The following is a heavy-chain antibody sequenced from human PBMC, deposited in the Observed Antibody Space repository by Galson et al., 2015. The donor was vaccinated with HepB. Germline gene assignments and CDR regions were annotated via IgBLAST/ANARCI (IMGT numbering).Heavy chain of an antibody. CDR3: ATGPGYYDSSGSDYFDY. J-gene: IGHJ4*02. V-gene: IGHV1-24*01. CDR2: FDPEDGET. D-gene: IGHD3-22*01. CDR1: GYTLTELS. Sequence: SVKVSCKVSGYTLTELSMHWVRQAPGKGLEWMGGFDPEDGETIYAQKFQGRVTMTGDTSTDTAYMELSSLRSEDTAVYYCATGPGYYDSSGSDYFDYWGQGTLVTVSS.